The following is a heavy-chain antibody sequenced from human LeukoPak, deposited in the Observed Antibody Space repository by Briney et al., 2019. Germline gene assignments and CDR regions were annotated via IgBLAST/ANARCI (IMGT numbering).Heavy chain of an antibody. J-gene: IGHJ4*02. D-gene: IGHD2-2*01. V-gene: IGHV3-30-3*01. CDR3: ARGQLYATSWYFDY. Sequence: PGGSLRLSCAASGFTFSSYAMHWVRQAPGQGLEWVAVMSYDGNDKYYADSVKGRFTISRDNSKNTLYLQMNSLRTEDTAVYYCARGQLYATSWYFDYWGQGTLVIVPS. CDR2: MSYDGNDK. CDR1: GFTFSSYA.